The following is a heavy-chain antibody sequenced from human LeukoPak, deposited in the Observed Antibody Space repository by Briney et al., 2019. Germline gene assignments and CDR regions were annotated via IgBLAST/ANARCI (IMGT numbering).Heavy chain of an antibody. CDR3: ARDGNYGGNSFFLY. Sequence: ASVKVSCKASGYTFTNYGITWVRQAPGQGLEWVGWIHTYTVNTNYAQKLQDRVTMTRDMSTSTVYMELSSLRSEDTAVYYCARDGNYGGNSFFLYWGQGTLVTVSS. J-gene: IGHJ4*02. D-gene: IGHD4-23*01. CDR1: GYTFTNYG. CDR2: IHTYTVNT. V-gene: IGHV1-18*01.